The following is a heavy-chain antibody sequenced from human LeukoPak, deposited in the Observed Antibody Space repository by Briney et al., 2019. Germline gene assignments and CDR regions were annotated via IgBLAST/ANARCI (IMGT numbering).Heavy chain of an antibody. CDR3: ARDCSASCYTGLDY. CDR2: IYHSGST. J-gene: IGHJ4*02. CDR1: GVSISGGVYY. D-gene: IGHD2-2*02. Sequence: SETLSLTCTVSGVSISGGVYYWSWIRQPPGKGLEWIGYIYHSGSTYYNPSLKSRVTISVDRSRNQFSLKLNSVTAADTAVYYCARDCSASCYTGLDYWGQGTLVTVSS. V-gene: IGHV4-30-2*01.